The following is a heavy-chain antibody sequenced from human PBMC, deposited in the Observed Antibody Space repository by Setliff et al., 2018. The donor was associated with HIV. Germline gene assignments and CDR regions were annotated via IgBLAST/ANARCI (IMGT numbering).Heavy chain of an antibody. CDR2: INPSGGST. D-gene: IGHD4-4*01. Sequence: ASVKVSCKASGYTFTNYYIHWVRQAPGQGLEWMGIINPSGGSTTYAQKFQGRVTMTRDTSTSTVYMELSSLRSEDTAVYYCARDAFDYTAYYYSYMDVWGKGTTVTVTS. J-gene: IGHJ6*03. CDR1: GYTFTNYY. V-gene: IGHV1-46*01. CDR3: ARDAFDYTAYYYSYMDV.